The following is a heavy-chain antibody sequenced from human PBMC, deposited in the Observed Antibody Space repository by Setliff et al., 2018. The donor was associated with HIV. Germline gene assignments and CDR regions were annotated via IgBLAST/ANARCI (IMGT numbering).Heavy chain of an antibody. V-gene: IGHV1-3*04. CDR2: IKTDNGDT. J-gene: IGHJ5*02. CDR3: AREGRPYYDSGRNWFDP. CDR1: GYSFSSHP. Sequence: ASVKVSCKASGYSFSSHPIHWVRQAPGQRPEWMGWIKTDNGDTQYSQKFRDRVTITRDTSADTVYMELSSLRSEDTAVYYCAREGRPYYDSGRNWFDPWGQGTLVTVSS. D-gene: IGHD3-10*01.